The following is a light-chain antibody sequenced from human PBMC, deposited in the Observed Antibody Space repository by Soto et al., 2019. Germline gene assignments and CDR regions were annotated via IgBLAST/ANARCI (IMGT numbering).Light chain of an antibody. CDR2: EGS. V-gene: IGLV2-23*01. CDR3: CSYAGSSTS. CDR1: SSDVGSYNL. Sequence: QSALTQPASVSGSPGQSITNSCTGTSSDVGSYNLVSWYQQQPGKAPKLMIYEGSKRPSGVSNRFSGSKSGNTASLTISGLQAEDEADYYCCSYAGSSTSFGGGTKLTVL. J-gene: IGLJ2*01.